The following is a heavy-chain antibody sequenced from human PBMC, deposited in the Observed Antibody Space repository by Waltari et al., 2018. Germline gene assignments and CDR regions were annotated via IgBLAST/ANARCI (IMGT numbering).Heavy chain of an antibody. V-gene: IGHV4-34*01. J-gene: IGHJ4*02. CDR3: ARGLGGPTGRLAVDY. CDR2: INHSGST. Sequence: QVQLQQWGAGLLKPSETLSLTCPVYGGSFRRYYWLRIRHPPGKGLEWIGEINHSGSTNYNPSLKSRVTISVDTSKNQFSLKLSSVTAADTAVYYCARGLGGPTGRLAVDYWGQGTLVTVSS. CDR1: GGSFRRYY. D-gene: IGHD2-15*01.